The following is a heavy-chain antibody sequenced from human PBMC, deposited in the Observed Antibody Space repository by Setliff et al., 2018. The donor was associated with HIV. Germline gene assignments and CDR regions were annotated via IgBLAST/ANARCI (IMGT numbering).Heavy chain of an antibody. V-gene: IGHV3-49*04. J-gene: IGHJ4*02. CDR1: GFNFGDSF. CDR3: TRPQYFYDIGGSDY. D-gene: IGHD3-22*01. Sequence: PGGSLRLSCTTSGFNFGDSFMNWVRQAPGKGLEWVGFIRPKAYGGTAEYAASVKGRFTISRDDSMNTAYLQMNSLKIEDTAVYYCTRPQYFYDIGGSDYWGQGTLVTVSS. CDR2: IRPKAYGGTA.